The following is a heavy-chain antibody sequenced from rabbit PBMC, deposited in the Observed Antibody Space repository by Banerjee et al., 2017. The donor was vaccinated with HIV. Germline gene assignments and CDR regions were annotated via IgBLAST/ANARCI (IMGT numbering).Heavy chain of an antibody. J-gene: IGHJ4*01. D-gene: IGHD2-1*01. Sequence: QSLEESGGDLVKPGASLTLTCTASGFSFSSSYYMCWVRQAPGKGLEWIACIYAGSSGSTYYASWAKGRFTISKTSSTTVTLQMTSLTAADTATYFCARDPYDGYPSYFNLWGQGTLVTVS. CDR3: ARDPYDGYPSYFNL. CDR2: IYAGSSGST. V-gene: IGHV1S40*01. CDR1: GFSFSSSYY.